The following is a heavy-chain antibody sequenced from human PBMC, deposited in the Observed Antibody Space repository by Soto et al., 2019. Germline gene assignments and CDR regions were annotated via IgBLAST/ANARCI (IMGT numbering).Heavy chain of an antibody. D-gene: IGHD6-19*01. V-gene: IGHV1-69*08. Sequence: QVQLVQSGAEVQKPGSSVKVSCKASGGTFSSYTISWVRQAPGQGLEWMGRIIPILGIANYAQKFQGRVTITADKSTSTAYMELSSLRSEDTAVYYCARDRARGSSGSSDAFDIWGQGTMVTVSS. CDR2: IIPILGIA. CDR1: GGTFSSYT. J-gene: IGHJ3*02. CDR3: ARDRARGSSGSSDAFDI.